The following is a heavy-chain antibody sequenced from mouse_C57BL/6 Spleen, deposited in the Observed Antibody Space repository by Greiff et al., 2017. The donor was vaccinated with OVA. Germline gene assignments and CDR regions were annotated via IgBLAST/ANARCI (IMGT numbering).Heavy chain of an antibody. CDR2: ISYDGSN. J-gene: IGHJ3*01. D-gene: IGHD2-4*01. CDR3: ARDDYDGFAY. V-gene: IGHV3-6*01. Sequence: EVKLQESGPGLVKPSQSLSLTCSVTGYSITSGYYWNWIRQFPGNKLEWMGYISYDGSNNYNPSLKNQISITRDTSTNQYFLKLNSVTTEDTATYYCARDDYDGFAYWGQGTLVTVSA. CDR1: GYSITSGYY.